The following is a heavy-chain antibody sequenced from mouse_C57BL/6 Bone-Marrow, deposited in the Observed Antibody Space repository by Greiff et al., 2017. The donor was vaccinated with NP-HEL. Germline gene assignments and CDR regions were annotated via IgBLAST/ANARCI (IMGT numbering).Heavy chain of an antibody. CDR3: ARSQDSSGYYAMDY. J-gene: IGHJ4*01. D-gene: IGHD3-2*02. CDR1: GYTFTSYW. V-gene: IGHV1-59*01. Sequence: QVQLQQPGAELVRPGTSVKLSCKASGYTFTSYWMHWVKQRPGQGLGWIGVIDPSDSYTNYNQKFKGKATLTVDTSSSTAYMQLSSLTSEDSAVYYCARSQDSSGYYAMDYWGQGTSVTVSS. CDR2: IDPSDSYT.